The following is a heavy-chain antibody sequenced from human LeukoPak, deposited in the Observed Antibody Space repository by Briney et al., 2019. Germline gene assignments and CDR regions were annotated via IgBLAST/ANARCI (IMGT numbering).Heavy chain of an antibody. J-gene: IGHJ2*01. CDR1: GGTFSSYA. CDR2: IIPIFGTA. Sequence: SVKVSCKASGGTFSSYAISWVRQAPGQGLEWMGGIIPIFGTANYAQKFQGRVTITADESTSTAYMELCSLRSEDTAVYYCARDGGDCSGGSCYSNWYFDLWGRGTLVTVSS. V-gene: IGHV1-69*13. D-gene: IGHD2-15*01. CDR3: ARDGGDCSGGSCYSNWYFDL.